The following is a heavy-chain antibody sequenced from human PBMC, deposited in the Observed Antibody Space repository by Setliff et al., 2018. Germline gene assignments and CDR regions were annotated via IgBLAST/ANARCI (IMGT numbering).Heavy chain of an antibody. Sequence: SETLSLTCDVSGYSISSGHYWGWIRQPPGKGLEWIGSMYPGRNTYYNSSLKSRVTISVDTSKSQFSLRLNSVTAADTAVYYCARTGTYRYFDYWGRGTLVTVSS. J-gene: IGHJ4*02. V-gene: IGHV4-38-2*01. CDR3: ARTGTYRYFDY. CDR2: MYPGRNT. CDR1: GYSISSGHY. D-gene: IGHD1-1*01.